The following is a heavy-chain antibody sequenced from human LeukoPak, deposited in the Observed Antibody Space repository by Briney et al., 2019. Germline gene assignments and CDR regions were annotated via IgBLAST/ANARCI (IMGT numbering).Heavy chain of an antibody. CDR1: GFTFDDYG. CDR3: AREGLHHYYDNPGYFDY. D-gene: IGHD3-22*01. V-gene: IGHV3-20*04. Sequence: GGSLRLSCAASGFTFDDYGMSWVRQAPGKGLEWVSGINWNGGSTGYADSVKGRFTISRDNAKNSLYLQMNSLRAEDTALYYCAREGLHHYYDNPGYFDYWGQGTLVTVSS. CDR2: INWNGGST. J-gene: IGHJ4*02.